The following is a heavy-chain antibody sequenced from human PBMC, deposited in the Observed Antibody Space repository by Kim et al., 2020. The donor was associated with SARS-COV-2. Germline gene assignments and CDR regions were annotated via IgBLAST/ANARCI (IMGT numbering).Heavy chain of an antibody. CDR3: AKGGGYYYGSGDGMDV. J-gene: IGHJ6*02. Sequence: VKGRSTISRDNSKNALYLQMNSLRTEDTAVYYCAKGGGYYYGSGDGMDVWGQGTTVTVSS. D-gene: IGHD3-10*01. V-gene: IGHV3-43*01.